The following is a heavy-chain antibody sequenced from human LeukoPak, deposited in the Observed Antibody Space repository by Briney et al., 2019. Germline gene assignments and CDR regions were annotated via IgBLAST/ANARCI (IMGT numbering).Heavy chain of an antibody. CDR1: GGSISSSDYY. CDR2: IYYSGST. CDR3: ARGVDIAGGYFDY. D-gene: IGHD1-26*01. Sequence: SETLSLTCTVSGGSISSSDYYWSWIRQPPGKGLEWFGYIYYSGSTYYNPSLKSRVTISVDTSKNQFSLKLSSVTAADTAVYYCARGVDIAGGYFDYWGQGTLVTVSS. J-gene: IGHJ4*02. V-gene: IGHV4-30-4*08.